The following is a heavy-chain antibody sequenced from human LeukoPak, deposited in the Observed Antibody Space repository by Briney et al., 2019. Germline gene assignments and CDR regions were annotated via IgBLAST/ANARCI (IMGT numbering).Heavy chain of an antibody. CDR2: LSYSGSP. CDR1: GGSISNTAYY. D-gene: IGHD2-2*01. V-gene: IGHV4-39*01. J-gene: IGHJ6*02. Sequence: SETLSLTCTVSGGSISNTAYYWGWIRQPPGKGLEWIGSLSYSGSPYYNPSLKSRVTISGDMSKNQFSLKVNSLTAADTAVYYCARVPAVDGNYYYYYGLDVWGQGTTVTVSS. CDR3: ARVPAVDGNYYYYYGLDV.